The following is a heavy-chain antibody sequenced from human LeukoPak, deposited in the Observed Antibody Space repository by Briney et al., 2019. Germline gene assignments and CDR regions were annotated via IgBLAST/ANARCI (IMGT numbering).Heavy chain of an antibody. CDR2: ISAYNGNT. Sequence: ASVKVSCKASGYTFTSYGISWVRQAPGQGLEWMGWISAYNGNTNYAQKLQGRVTMTTDTSTSTAYMELRSLRSDDTAVYYCARDCGGLSGSCYSPPNLDYWGQGTLVTVSS. V-gene: IGHV1-18*01. J-gene: IGHJ4*02. D-gene: IGHD2-15*01. CDR3: ARDCGGLSGSCYSPPNLDY. CDR1: GYTFTSYG.